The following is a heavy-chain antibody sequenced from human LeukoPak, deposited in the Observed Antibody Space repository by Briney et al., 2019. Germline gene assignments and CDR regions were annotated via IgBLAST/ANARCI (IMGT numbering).Heavy chain of an antibody. CDR3: ARAQYYDSSGYYGY. V-gene: IGHV4-38-2*02. J-gene: IGHJ4*02. Sequence: PSETLSLTCTVSGYSISSGYYWGWIRQPPGKGLEWIGEINHSGSTNYNPSLKSRVTISVDTSKNQFSPKLSSVTAADTAVYYCARAQYYDSSGYYGYWGQGTLVTVSS. CDR2: INHSGST. D-gene: IGHD3-22*01. CDR1: GYSISSGYY.